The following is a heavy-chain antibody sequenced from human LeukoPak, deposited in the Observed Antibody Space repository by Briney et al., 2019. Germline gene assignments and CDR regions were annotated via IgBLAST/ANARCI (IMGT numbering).Heavy chain of an antibody. Sequence: ASVKVSCKXSGGTFSSYAISWVRQAPGQGLEWMGGIIPIFGTANYTQKFQGRVTITTDESTSTAYMGLSSLRSEDTAVYYCASPAHYYDSSGYFSYWGQGTLVTVSS. CDR2: IIPIFGTA. CDR1: GGTFSSYA. V-gene: IGHV1-69*05. J-gene: IGHJ4*02. CDR3: ASPAHYYDSSGYFSY. D-gene: IGHD3-22*01.